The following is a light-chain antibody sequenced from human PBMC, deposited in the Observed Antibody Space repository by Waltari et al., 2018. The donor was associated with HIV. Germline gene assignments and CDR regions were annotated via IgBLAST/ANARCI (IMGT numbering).Light chain of an antibody. Sequence: HSALTQPASVSGSPGQSIAISCTGTGADVGGYDYVPWYQHHPGNAPKLILYDVNIRPAGVSDRFSGSKSGNTASLTISGLQAEDEADYYCGSHSTDTTLVFGGGTKLTV. CDR3: GSHSTDTTLV. CDR1: GADVGGYDY. J-gene: IGLJ2*01. CDR2: DVN. V-gene: IGLV2-14*03.